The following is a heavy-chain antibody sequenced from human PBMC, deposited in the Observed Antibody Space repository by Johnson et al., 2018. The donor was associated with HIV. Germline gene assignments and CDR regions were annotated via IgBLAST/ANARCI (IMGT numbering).Heavy chain of an antibody. V-gene: IGHV3-66*01. D-gene: IGHD1-26*01. CDR2: IYSGGST. CDR3: AKDLFTEREDDVFDI. J-gene: IGHJ3*02. CDR1: GFTVSSNY. Sequence: EQLVESGGGLVQPGGSLRLSCAASGFTVSSNYMSWVRQAPGKGLEWVSVIYSGGSTYYADSVKGRFTISRDNSKNTLYLQMNSLRAEDTAVYYCAKDLFTEREDDVFDIWGQGTMVTVSS.